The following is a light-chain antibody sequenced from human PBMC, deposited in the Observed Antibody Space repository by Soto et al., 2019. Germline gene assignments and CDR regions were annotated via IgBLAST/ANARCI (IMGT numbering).Light chain of an antibody. CDR1: SSDVGGYNL. J-gene: IGLJ3*02. CDR2: EVS. Sequence: QSVLTQPASVSGSPGQSITISCTGTSSDVGGYNLVSWYQQHPGKAPKLMIYEVSKRPSGVSTRFSGSKSGNTTSLTISGLQAEDEADYYCCSYAGTSTRWVFGGGTKLTVL. V-gene: IGLV2-23*02. CDR3: CSYAGTSTRWV.